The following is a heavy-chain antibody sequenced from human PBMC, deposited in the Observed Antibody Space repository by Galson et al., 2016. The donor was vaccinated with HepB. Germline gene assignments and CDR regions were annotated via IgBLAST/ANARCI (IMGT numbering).Heavy chain of an antibody. Sequence: SLRLSCAASGFTLSSYAMSWVRQAPGKGLEWVSAISGSGGSTYYADSVKGRFTISRDNSKNTLYLQMNSLRAEDTAVYYCAKDYLVLRYFDWLISKGAFDIWGQGTMVTVSS. J-gene: IGHJ3*02. CDR2: ISGSGGST. V-gene: IGHV3-23*01. CDR3: AKDYLVLRYFDWLISKGAFDI. D-gene: IGHD3-9*01. CDR1: GFTLSSYA.